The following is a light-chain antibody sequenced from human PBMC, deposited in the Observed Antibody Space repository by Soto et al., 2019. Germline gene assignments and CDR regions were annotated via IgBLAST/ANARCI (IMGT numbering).Light chain of an antibody. J-gene: IGLJ7*01. V-gene: IGLV1-40*01. CDR1: RSNIGAGYD. CDR2: GNS. Sequence: QSVLTQPPSVAGAPGQRVTISCTGSRSNIGAGYDVHWYQPLQGTAPKLLIYGNSNRPSGVPDRFSGSKSGTSASLAITGLQAEDEADYYCQSYDSSPFFGGGTQLTVL. CDR3: QSYDSSPF.